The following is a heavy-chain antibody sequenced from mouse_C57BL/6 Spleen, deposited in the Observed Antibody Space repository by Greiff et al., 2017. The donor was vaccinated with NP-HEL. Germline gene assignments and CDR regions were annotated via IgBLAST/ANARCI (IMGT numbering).Heavy chain of an antibody. CDR2: IDPSDSYT. J-gene: IGHJ1*03. CDR3: ARSSLQYYGSSYWYFGV. D-gene: IGHD1-1*01. CDR1: GYTFTSYW. V-gene: IGHV1-69*01. Sequence: QVQLQQPGAELVMPGASVKLSCKASGYTFTSYWMHWVKQRPGQGLEWIGEIDPSDSYTNYNQKFKGKSTLTVDKSSSTAYMQLSSLTSEDSAVYYCARSSLQYYGSSYWYFGVWGTGTTVTVSS.